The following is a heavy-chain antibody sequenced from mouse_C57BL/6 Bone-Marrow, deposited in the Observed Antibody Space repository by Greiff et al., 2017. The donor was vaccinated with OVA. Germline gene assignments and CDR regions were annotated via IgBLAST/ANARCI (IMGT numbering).Heavy chain of an antibody. D-gene: IGHD2-1*01. CDR1: GYTFTDYY. J-gene: IGHJ4*01. V-gene: IGHV1-26*01. CDR2: INPNNGGT. Sequence: VQLQQSGPELVKPGASVKISCKASGYTFTDYYMNWVKQSHGKSLEWIGDINPNNGGTSYNQKFKGKATLTVDKSSSTAYMELRSLTSEDSAVYYCARKGGNSYAMDDWGQGTSVTVSS. CDR3: ARKGGNSYAMDD.